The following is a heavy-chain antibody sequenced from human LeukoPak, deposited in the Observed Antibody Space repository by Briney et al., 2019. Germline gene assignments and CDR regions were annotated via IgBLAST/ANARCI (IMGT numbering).Heavy chain of an antibody. Sequence: SETLSLTCTVSGGSISSYYWSWIRQPPGKGLEWIGYIYYSGSTHYNPSLKSRVTISVDTSKNQFSLKLRSVTAADTAVYYCARHVGYGNNWFDPWGQGTLVTVSS. V-gene: IGHV4-59*08. D-gene: IGHD5-18*01. CDR2: IYYSGST. J-gene: IGHJ5*02. CDR3: ARHVGYGNNWFDP. CDR1: GGSISSYY.